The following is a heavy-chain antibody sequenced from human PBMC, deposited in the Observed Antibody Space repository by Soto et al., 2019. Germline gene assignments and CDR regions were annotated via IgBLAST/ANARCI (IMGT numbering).Heavy chain of an antibody. J-gene: IGHJ1*01. CDR2: ISYDGSNK. V-gene: IGHV3-30-3*01. Sequence: PGGSLRLSCAASGFTFSSYAMHWVRQAPGKGLEWVAVISYDGSNKYYADSVKGRFTISRDNSKNTLYLQMNSLRAEDTAVYYCARDRRGYDFWSVAEYFQHWGQGTLVTVSS. CDR1: GFTFSSYA. D-gene: IGHD3-3*01. CDR3: ARDRRGYDFWSVAEYFQH.